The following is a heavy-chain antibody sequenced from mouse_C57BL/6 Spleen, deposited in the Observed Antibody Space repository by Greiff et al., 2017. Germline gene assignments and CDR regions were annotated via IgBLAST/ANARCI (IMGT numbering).Heavy chain of an antibody. Sequence: QVQLQQSGAELVRPGASVTLSCKASGYTFTDYEMHWVKQTPVHGLEWIGAIDPETGGTAYNQKFKGKAILTADKSSSTAYMELRSLTSEDSAVYYCTRSRVAWFAYWGQGTLVTVSA. J-gene: IGHJ3*01. V-gene: IGHV1-15*01. CDR1: GYTFTDYE. CDR3: TRSRVAWFAY. CDR2: IDPETGGT. D-gene: IGHD1-1*02.